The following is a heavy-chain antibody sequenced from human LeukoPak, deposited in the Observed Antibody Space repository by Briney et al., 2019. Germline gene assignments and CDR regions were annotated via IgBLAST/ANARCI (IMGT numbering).Heavy chain of an antibody. CDR3: ARGGGMVRGVIDYYYYYGMDV. CDR1: GGSISSGGYS. Sequence: PSQTLSLICAVSGGSISSGGYSWSWIRQPPGKGLEWIGYIYHSGSTYYNPSLKSRVTISVDRSKNQFSLKLSSVTAADTAVYYCARGGGMVRGVIDYYYYYGMDVWGKGTTVTVSS. CDR2: IYHSGST. J-gene: IGHJ6*04. V-gene: IGHV4-30-2*01. D-gene: IGHD3-10*01.